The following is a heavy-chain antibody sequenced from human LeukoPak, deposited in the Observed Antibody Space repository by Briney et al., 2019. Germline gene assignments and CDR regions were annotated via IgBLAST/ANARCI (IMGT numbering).Heavy chain of an antibody. CDR2: IYYSGST. CDR1: GGSISSYY. V-gene: IGHV4-59*01. Sequence: PSETLSLTCTVSGGSISSYYWSWIRQPPGKGLEWIGNIYYSGSTNYNPSLKSRVTISLDTSKNQFSLKLSSVTAADTAVYYCARAPPGGYFDPAGFDYWGQGTLVTVSS. J-gene: IGHJ4*02. CDR3: ARAPPGGYFDPAGFDY. D-gene: IGHD3-9*01.